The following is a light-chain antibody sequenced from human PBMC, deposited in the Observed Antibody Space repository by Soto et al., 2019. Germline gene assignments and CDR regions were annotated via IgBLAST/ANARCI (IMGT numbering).Light chain of an antibody. CDR1: QSIRSY. Sequence: DIVMTQSPLSLSSSVGDRATLTCQASQSIRSYLSWFQHKPGGAPTLLIYDASYLETGVPPRFMGSGSGTDVTSTITSRQPEDISAYYCQHYNNLPPFTFGPGTRLDIK. CDR2: DAS. V-gene: IGKV1-33*01. J-gene: IGKJ3*01. CDR3: QHYNNLPPFT.